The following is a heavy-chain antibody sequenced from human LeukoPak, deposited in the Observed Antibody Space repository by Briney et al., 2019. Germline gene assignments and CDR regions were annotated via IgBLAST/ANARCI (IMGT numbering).Heavy chain of an antibody. CDR2: IKYDGSEK. CDR1: GFTFSNYW. Sequence: TGGSLRLSCAASGFTFSNYWMTWFRQTPGKDLEWVGNIKYDGSEKYYVDSVKGRFTISRDTSKNTLYLQMNSLRAEDTAVYYCARGGYYGSGVFDYWGQGTLVTVSS. V-gene: IGHV3-7*03. D-gene: IGHD3-10*01. J-gene: IGHJ4*02. CDR3: ARGGYYGSGVFDY.